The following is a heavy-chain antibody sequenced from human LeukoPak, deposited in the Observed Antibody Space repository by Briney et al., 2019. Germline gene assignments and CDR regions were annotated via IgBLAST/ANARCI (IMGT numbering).Heavy chain of an antibody. V-gene: IGHV3-48*02. CDR1: GFTFSNYN. Sequence: GGSLRLSCAASGFTFSNYNMNWVRQAPGKGLEWVSYISTTGTIYCADSVKGRFTISRDNAKNSLFLQMNSLRDEDTAVYYCARDRGDGYRFDYWGQGTLVTVSS. D-gene: IGHD2-21*01. J-gene: IGHJ4*02. CDR2: ISTTGTI. CDR3: ARDRGDGYRFDY.